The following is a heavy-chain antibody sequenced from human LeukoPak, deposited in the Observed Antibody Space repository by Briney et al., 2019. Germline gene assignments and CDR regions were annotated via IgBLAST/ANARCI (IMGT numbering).Heavy chain of an antibody. Sequence: SETLSLTCTVSGGSISSYYWSWIRQPAGKGLEWIGRIYTSGSTNYNPSLKSRVTMSVDTSKNQFSLRLSSVTAADTAVYYCAREGYYDFWSGYYENWFDPWGQGTLVTVSS. CDR2: IYTSGST. CDR3: AREGYYDFWSGYYENWFDP. J-gene: IGHJ5*02. V-gene: IGHV4-4*07. CDR1: GGSISSYY. D-gene: IGHD3-3*01.